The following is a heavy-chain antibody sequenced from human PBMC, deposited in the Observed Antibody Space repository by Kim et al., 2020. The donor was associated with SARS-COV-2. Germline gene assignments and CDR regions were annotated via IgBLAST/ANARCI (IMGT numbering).Heavy chain of an antibody. Sequence: GGSLRLSCAASGFTFSSYGMHWVRLAPGKGLEWVAVIWLDGSNRYFADSVKGRFTISRDNSKNTLYLQMNSLRTEDTAVYYCGRGRGSYNYYMDVWGKG. D-gene: IGHD3-10*01. J-gene: IGHJ6*03. CDR2: IWLDGSNR. V-gene: IGHV3-33*01. CDR1: GFTFSSYG. CDR3: GRGRGSYNYYMDV.